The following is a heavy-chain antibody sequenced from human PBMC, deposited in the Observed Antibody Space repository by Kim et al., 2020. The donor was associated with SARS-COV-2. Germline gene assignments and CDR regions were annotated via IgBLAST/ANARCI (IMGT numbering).Heavy chain of an antibody. CDR1: GGSFSGYY. V-gene: IGHV4-34*01. D-gene: IGHD6-6*01. Sequence: SETLSLTCAVYGGSFSGYYWSWIRQPPGKGLEWIGEINHSGSTNYNPSLKSRVTISVDTSKNQFSLKLSSVTAADTAVYYCARDLIAARPYGMDVWGQGTTVTVSS. CDR3: ARDLIAARPYGMDV. J-gene: IGHJ6*02. CDR2: INHSGST.